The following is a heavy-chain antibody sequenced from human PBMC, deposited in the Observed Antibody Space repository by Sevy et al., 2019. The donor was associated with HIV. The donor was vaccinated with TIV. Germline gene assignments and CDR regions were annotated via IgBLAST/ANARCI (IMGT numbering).Heavy chain of an antibody. D-gene: IGHD2-2*01. J-gene: IGHJ6*02. CDR2: IKKDGSER. CDR1: GFTFRSYW. V-gene: IGHV3-7*03. Sequence: GGSLRLSCAASGFTFRSYWMSWVRQAPGKGLEWVANIKKDGSERYYVDSVKGRFTISRDNAKNSLYLQMNSLRAEDTAVYYCARDCSSTSCLWGLDVWGLGTTVTVSS. CDR3: ARDCSSTSCLWGLDV.